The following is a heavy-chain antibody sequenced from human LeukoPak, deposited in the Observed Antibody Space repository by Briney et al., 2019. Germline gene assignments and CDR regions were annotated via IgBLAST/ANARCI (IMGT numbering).Heavy chain of an antibody. CDR3: ARLAAAAVDY. D-gene: IGHD6-13*01. CDR2: IYYSGST. Sequence: SETLSLTCTVSGGSISSYYWSWIRQPPGKGLEWIGYIYYSGSTNYNPSLKSRVTISVDTSKNQFSLKLSSVTAADTAVYYCARLAAAAVDYWGQGTLVTVSP. V-gene: IGHV4-59*08. J-gene: IGHJ4*02. CDR1: GGSISSYY.